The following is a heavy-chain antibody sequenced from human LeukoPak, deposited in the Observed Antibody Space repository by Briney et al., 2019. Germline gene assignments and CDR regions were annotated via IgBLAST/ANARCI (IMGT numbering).Heavy chain of an antibody. CDR1: GFTFSSYA. CDR3: AKGSSTSCYYNWFDP. D-gene: IGHD2-2*01. CDR2: ISGSGGSP. J-gene: IGHJ5*02. Sequence: PGGSLRLSCAASGFTFSSYAMSWVRQAPGKGLEWVAAISGSGGSPYYADSVKGRFTISRDNSKNTLYLQMNSLRAEDTAVYYCAKGSSTSCYYNWFDPWGQGTLVTVSS. V-gene: IGHV3-23*01.